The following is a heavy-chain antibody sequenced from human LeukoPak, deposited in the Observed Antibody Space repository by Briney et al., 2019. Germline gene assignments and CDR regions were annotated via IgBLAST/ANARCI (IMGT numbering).Heavy chain of an antibody. J-gene: IGHJ4*02. D-gene: IGHD6-13*01. V-gene: IGHV4-34*01. CDR1: GGSFSGYY. Sequence: SETLSLTCAVYGGSFSGYYWSWIRQPPGKGLEWIGEINHSGSTNYNPSLKSRVTISVDTSKNQFSLKLSSVTAADTAVYYCARRSSPYGYWGQGTLVTVSS. CDR3: ARRSSPYGY. CDR2: INHSGST.